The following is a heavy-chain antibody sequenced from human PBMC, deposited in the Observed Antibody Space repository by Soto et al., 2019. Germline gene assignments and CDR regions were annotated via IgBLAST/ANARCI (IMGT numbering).Heavy chain of an antibody. D-gene: IGHD2-21*01. Sequence: GESLKISCKGSGYSLTNYWIGWVRQMPGKGLEWMGIIYVGDSDTRYSPSFQGQVTISADKSISTAYLQWSSLKPSDTAMYYCARLVNIFDFDYWGQGTLVTVSS. J-gene: IGHJ4*02. CDR2: IYVGDSDT. V-gene: IGHV5-51*01. CDR3: ARLVNIFDFDY. CDR1: GYSLTNYW.